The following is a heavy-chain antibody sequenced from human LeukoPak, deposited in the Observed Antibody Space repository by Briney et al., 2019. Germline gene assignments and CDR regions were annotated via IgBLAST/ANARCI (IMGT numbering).Heavy chain of an antibody. Sequence: ASVKVSCKASGYTFINYGISWVRQAPGQGLEWMGWISVYNGNTNYAQNVQGRVTMTTDTSTSTAYMELRSLRSDDTAVYYCARGISSSGYLFDYWGQGTLVTVSS. CDR3: ARGISSSGYLFDY. J-gene: IGHJ4*02. V-gene: IGHV1-18*01. D-gene: IGHD3-22*01. CDR1: GYTFINYG. CDR2: ISVYNGNT.